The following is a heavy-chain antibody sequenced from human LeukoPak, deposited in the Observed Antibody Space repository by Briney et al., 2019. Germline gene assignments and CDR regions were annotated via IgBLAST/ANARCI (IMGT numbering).Heavy chain of an antibody. CDR3: ARDSGYNAFDY. V-gene: IGHV3-7*05. J-gene: IGHJ4*02. CDR1: GFLFSNSW. CDR2: INQDGSAK. Sequence: GGSLRLSCADSGFLFSNSWMAWVRQAPGRGLEWLANINQDGSAKTCVDSVKGRFTISRDNAKNLLYLQMNSLRAEDTAMYYCARDSGYNAFDYWGQGTLVTVSS. D-gene: IGHD5-12*01.